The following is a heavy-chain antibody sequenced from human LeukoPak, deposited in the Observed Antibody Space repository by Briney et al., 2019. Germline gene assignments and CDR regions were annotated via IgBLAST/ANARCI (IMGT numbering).Heavy chain of an antibody. CDR2: INPNSGGA. V-gene: IGHV1-2*06. CDR1: EYTFINYY. D-gene: IGHD5-18*01. Sequence: ASVKVSCKASEYTFINYYMRWVRQAPGQGLEWMGRINPNSGGANYAQKFQGRVTMTRDTSINTAYMELSRLTSDDTAIYYCSRQTTTMGHDYWGQGTLVTVSS. J-gene: IGHJ4*02. CDR3: SRQTTTMGHDY.